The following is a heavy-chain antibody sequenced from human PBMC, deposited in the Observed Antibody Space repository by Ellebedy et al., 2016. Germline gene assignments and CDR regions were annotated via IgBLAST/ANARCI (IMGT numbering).Heavy chain of an antibody. CDR2: TFHTGST. J-gene: IGHJ4*02. V-gene: IGHV4-39*07. CDR3: ARDRTVGDFDC. D-gene: IGHD3-16*01. Sequence: SETLSLTCSVSGDSISSGYYYWGWIRQPPGKGLEWIASTFHTGSTYYNPSLKSRVTISLDTSKNQFSLRLSSVTAADTAVYYCARDRTVGDFDCWGQGTLVTVSS. CDR1: GDSISSGYYY.